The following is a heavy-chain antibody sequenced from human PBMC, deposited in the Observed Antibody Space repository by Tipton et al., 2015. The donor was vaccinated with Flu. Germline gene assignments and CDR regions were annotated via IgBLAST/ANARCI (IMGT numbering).Heavy chain of an antibody. CDR3: ARDHRNYYDSSGYPTAEGQHAFDI. D-gene: IGHD3-22*01. V-gene: IGHV4-31*03. J-gene: IGHJ3*02. CDR2: IYYSGST. CDR1: GGSISSGGHY. Sequence: LRLSCTVSGGSISSGGHYWSWIRQHPGKGLEWIGYIYYSGSTYYNPSLKSRVTISVDTSKNQFSLKLSSVTAADTAVYYCARDHRNYYDSSGYPTAEGQHAFDIWGQGTMVTVSS.